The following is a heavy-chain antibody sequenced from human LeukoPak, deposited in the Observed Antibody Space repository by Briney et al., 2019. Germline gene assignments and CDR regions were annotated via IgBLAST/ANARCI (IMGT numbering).Heavy chain of an antibody. CDR3: ARDMRYYYGSGSYRSFFDL. D-gene: IGHD3-10*01. CDR2: IKQDGSEK. J-gene: IGHJ2*01. CDR1: GFTFSSYW. V-gene: IGHV3-7*01. Sequence: SGGSLRLSCAASGFTFSSYWMSWVRQAPGKGLEWVANIKQDGSEKYYVDSVKGRFTISRDNAKNSLYLQMNSLRAGDTAVYYCARDMRYYYGSGSYRSFFDLWGRGTLVTVSS.